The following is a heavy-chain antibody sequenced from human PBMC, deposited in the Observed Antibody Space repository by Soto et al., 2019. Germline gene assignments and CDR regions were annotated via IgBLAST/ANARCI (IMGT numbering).Heavy chain of an antibody. CDR3: ARVFPDGWVEPGVVRGYLDT. J-gene: IGHJ4*02. Sequence: QVQLVQSGAEVKEPGSAVKVSCKAPADSFSSYGISWVRQAPGQGLEWMGGIIPIFGTTNYAEKFQGRVTLTAAESTNTAYMELSSLRSEDTALYYCARVFPDGWVEPGVVRGYLDTWGRGTLVTVSS. V-gene: IGHV1-69*01. CDR2: IIPIFGTT. D-gene: IGHD3-3*01. CDR1: ADSFSSYG.